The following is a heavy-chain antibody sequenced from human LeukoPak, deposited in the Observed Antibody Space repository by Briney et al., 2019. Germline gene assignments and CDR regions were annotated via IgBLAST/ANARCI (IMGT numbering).Heavy chain of an antibody. CDR1: GYTFTSYY. J-gene: IGHJ6*02. CDR2: INPSGGST. D-gene: IGHD3-9*01. Sequence: ASVKVSCKASGYTFTSYYMHWVRQAPGQGLEWMGIINPSGGSTSYAQKFQGRVTMTRDTSTSTVYMELSSLRSEDTAVYYCARYKTEDRVRYFDWLPRYYYGMDVWGQGTTVTVSS. CDR3: ARYKTEDRVRYFDWLPRYYYGMDV. V-gene: IGHV1-46*01.